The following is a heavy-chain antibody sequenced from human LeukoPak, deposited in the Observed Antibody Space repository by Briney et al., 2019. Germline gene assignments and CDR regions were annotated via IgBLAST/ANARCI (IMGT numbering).Heavy chain of an antibody. Sequence: PGGSLRLSCAASGFTFSSYWMHWVRQAPGKGLVWVSRINSDGSSTNYADSVKGRFTISRDNAKNTLYLQMKSLRAEDTAVYYCARSISVRYSFDCWGQGTLVTVSS. J-gene: IGHJ4*02. V-gene: IGHV3-74*01. D-gene: IGHD1-26*01. CDR1: GFTFSSYW. CDR3: ARSISVRYSFDC. CDR2: INSDGSST.